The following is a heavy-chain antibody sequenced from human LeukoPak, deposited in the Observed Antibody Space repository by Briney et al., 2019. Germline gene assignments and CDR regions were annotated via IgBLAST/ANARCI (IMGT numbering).Heavy chain of an antibody. D-gene: IGHD5-18*01. CDR2: IKQDGSEK. V-gene: IGHV3-7*01. J-gene: IGHJ4*02. CDR3: ARSLWPEDY. CDR1: GFTFSSYW. Sequence: GGSMRLSCAASGFTFSSYWMSWVRQAPGKGLEWVANIKQDGSEKNYVDSVKGRFTISRDNAKTSLYLQMNSLRAEDTAVYYCARSLWPEDYWGQGTLVTVSS.